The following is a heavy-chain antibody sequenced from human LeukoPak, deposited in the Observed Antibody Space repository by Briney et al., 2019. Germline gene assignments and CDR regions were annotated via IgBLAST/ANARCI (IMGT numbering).Heavy chain of an antibody. CDR1: GGSISSGGFY. D-gene: IGHD6-6*01. CDR3: ARDGYTRSSYFDY. V-gene: IGHV4-31*03. J-gene: IGHJ4*02. Sequence: SETLSLTCSVSGGSISSGGFYWSRLRQHPGKGLEWIGYISYIGNTYYNPSLKSRVTISVDTSKNQFYLNLSSVTAADTAVYYCARDGYTRSSYFDYWGQGTLVTVSS. CDR2: ISYIGNT.